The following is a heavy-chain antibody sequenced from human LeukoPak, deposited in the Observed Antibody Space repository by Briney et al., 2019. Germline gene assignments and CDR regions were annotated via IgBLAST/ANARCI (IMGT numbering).Heavy chain of an antibody. J-gene: IGHJ5*02. CDR3: AKDPHPRWERTGCFDP. CDR2: ISGLGGRT. CDR1: GFTFSNAW. D-gene: IGHD1-26*01. V-gene: IGHV3-23*01. Sequence: GGSLRLSCGASGFTFSNAWMTWVRQAPGKGLEWVSSISGLGGRTYYADSVKGRFTISRDNSKNTLYLQMNSLRVEDTAVYYCAKDPHPRWERTGCFDPWGQGTLVTVSS.